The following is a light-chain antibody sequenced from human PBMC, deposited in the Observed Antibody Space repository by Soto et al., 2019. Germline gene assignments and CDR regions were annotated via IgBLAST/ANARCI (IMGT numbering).Light chain of an antibody. CDR3: YSVADNNLGV. Sequence: SYELTQPSSVSVSPGQTARFTCSGDVLAKKYARWFQQKPGQAPVLVIYKDSERPSGIPERLSGFSSGTTVTLTISGAQVEDEADYYCYSVADNNLGVFGGGTKLTVL. V-gene: IGLV3-27*01. CDR1: VLAKKY. CDR2: KDS. J-gene: IGLJ2*01.